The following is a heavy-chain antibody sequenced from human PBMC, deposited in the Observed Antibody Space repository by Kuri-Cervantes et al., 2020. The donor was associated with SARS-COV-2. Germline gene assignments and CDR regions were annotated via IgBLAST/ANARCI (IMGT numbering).Heavy chain of an antibody. V-gene: IGHV1-18*01. CDR3: ARGSHGGDIVVVPAAPYYYGMDV. D-gene: IGHD2-2*01. CDR2: ISAYNGNT. CDR1: GYTFTSYG. J-gene: IGHJ6*02. Sequence: ASVKVSCKASGYTFTSYGISWVRQAPGQGLEWMGWISAYNGNTNYAQKLQGRVTMTTDTSTSTAYMELRRLRSDDTAVYYCARGSHGGDIVVVPAAPYYYGMDVWGQGTTVTVSS.